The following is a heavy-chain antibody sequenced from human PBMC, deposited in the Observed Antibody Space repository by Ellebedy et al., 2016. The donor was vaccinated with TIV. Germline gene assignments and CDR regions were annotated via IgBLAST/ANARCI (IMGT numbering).Heavy chain of an antibody. J-gene: IGHJ4*02. CDR3: ARMTSRGFSTPAY. D-gene: IGHD5-12*01. Sequence: SETLSLXCSVSHFAIRGGYYWGWIRQTPGKGLERIGSMFHSGSAYYNPSLRSRVSMSVDTSKNQLSLKLRSVTAADTAIYYCARMTSRGFSTPAYWGQGTLVTVSS. CDR1: HFAIRGGYY. V-gene: IGHV4-38-2*02. CDR2: MFHSGSA.